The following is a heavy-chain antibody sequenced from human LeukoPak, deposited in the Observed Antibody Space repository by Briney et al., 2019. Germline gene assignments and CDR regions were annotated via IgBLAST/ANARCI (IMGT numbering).Heavy chain of an antibody. D-gene: IGHD5-12*01. CDR3: ARGGGGGPDLHLLYSGYDYRLNFDY. CDR2: INPNSGGT. J-gene: IGHJ4*02. Sequence: GASVKVSCKASGYTFTGYYMHWVRQAPGQGLEWMGWINPNSGGTNYAQKFQGRVTMTRDTSISTAYMELSRLRSDDTAVYYCARGGGGGPDLHLLYSGYDYRLNFDYWGQGTLVTVSS. V-gene: IGHV1-2*02. CDR1: GYTFTGYY.